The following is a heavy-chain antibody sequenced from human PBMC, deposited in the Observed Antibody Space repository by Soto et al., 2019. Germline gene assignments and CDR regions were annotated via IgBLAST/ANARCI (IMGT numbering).Heavy chain of an antibody. CDR1: GASFSDSY. V-gene: IGHV4-34*01. CDR2: INHSGST. J-gene: IGHJ2*01. Sequence: PSETLSLTCAVYGASFSDSYWNWIRQPPGKGLEWIGEINHSGSTIYNTSLESRVTISLDTSRKQFTLKMRSATAADTAVYYCAREVTSRYFDLWGRGTPVTVSS. D-gene: IGHD4-4*01. CDR3: AREVTSRYFDL.